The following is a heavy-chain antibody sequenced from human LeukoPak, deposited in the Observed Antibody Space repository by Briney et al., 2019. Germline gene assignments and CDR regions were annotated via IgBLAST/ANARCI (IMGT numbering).Heavy chain of an antibody. V-gene: IGHV4-30-4*01. J-gene: IGHJ4*02. Sequence: SQTLSLTCTVSGGSISSGDYYWSWIRQPPGKGLVWIGYIYYSGSTYYNPSLKSRVTISVDTSKNQFSLKLSSVTAADTAVYYCARAPRFYYFDYWGQGTLVTVSS. CDR1: GGSISSGDYY. CDR2: IYYSGST. CDR3: ARAPRFYYFDY.